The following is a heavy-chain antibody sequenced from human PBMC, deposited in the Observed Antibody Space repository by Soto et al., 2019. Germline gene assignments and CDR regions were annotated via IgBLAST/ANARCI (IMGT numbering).Heavy chain of an antibody. J-gene: IGHJ4*02. CDR1: GGTFSSYT. CDR2: IIPILGIA. CDR3: ARRVHYDSSSLDDY. V-gene: IGHV1-69*02. Sequence: QVQLVQSGAEVKKPGSSVKVSCKASGGTFSSYTISWVRQAPGQGLGWRGRIIPILGIANYAQKFQGRVTNTADKSTSTANMELSSLRAEDTAVYYCARRVHYDSSSLDDYWGQGTLVTVSS. D-gene: IGHD3-22*01.